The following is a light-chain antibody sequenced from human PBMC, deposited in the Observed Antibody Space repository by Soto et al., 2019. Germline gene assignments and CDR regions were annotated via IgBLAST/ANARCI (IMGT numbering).Light chain of an antibody. CDR2: EVT. Sequence: QSALTQPPSASGSPGQSVTISCTGTSSDVGGYNYVSWYRQHPGKAPKLMIYEVTKRPSGVPDRFSGSKSGNTASLTVSGLQAEDEADYYCSSYAGYNNFVFGGGTKVTVL. CDR3: SSYAGYNNFV. V-gene: IGLV2-8*01. CDR1: SSDVGGYNY. J-gene: IGLJ2*01.